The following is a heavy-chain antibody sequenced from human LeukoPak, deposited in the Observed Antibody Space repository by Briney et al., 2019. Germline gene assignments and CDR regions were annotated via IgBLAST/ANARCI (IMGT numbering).Heavy chain of an antibody. CDR3: ARSRAAAGLGFDY. J-gene: IGHJ4*02. CDR2: IRYDGSNK. Sequence: GGSLRLSCAASGFTFSSYGMHWVRQAPGKGLEWVAFIRYDGSNKFYADSVKGRFTISRDNSKNTLYLQMNSLRAEDTAVYYCARSRAAAGLGFDYWGQGTLVTVSS. D-gene: IGHD6-13*01. V-gene: IGHV3-30*02. CDR1: GFTFSSYG.